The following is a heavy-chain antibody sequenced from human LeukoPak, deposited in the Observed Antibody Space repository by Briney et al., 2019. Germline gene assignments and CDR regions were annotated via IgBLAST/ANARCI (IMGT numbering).Heavy chain of an antibody. CDR1: GFTVSSNY. CDR2: INTGGTT. CDR3: ARREILGYSYGRGTFNI. J-gene: IGHJ3*02. V-gene: IGHV3-66*01. Sequence: GGSLRLSCVASGFTVSSNYMIWVRQAPGKGLEWVSFINTGGTTYYADSVKGRFTISGDNSKNTLFLQVNSLRADDTAVYYCARREILGYSYGRGTFNIWGQGTMVTVSS. D-gene: IGHD5-18*01.